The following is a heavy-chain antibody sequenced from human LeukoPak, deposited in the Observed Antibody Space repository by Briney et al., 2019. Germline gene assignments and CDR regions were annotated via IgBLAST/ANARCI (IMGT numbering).Heavy chain of an antibody. CDR2: ISYSGTT. D-gene: IGHD3-22*01. CDR3: ARDPIRITMIVVPRWAFDI. CDR1: GGSINSYY. J-gene: IGHJ3*02. Sequence: PSETLSLTCTVSGGSINSYYWSWIRQPPGEGLEWIGYISYSGTTNYNPSLESRVTISLDTSKNQFSLRLNSVTAADTAVYYCARDPIRITMIVVPRWAFDIWGQGTMVTVSS. V-gene: IGHV4-59*01.